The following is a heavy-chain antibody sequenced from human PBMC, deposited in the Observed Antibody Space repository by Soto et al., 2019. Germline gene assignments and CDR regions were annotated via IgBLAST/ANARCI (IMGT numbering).Heavy chain of an antibody. CDR1: GFTFSSYG. J-gene: IGHJ1*01. CDR3: AKDMKPNWYSSGWYQYFQH. Sequence: GGSLRLSCAASGFTFSSYGMHWVRQAPGKGLEWVAVISYDGSNKYYADSVKGRFTISRDNSKNTLYLQMNSLRAEDTAVYYCAKDMKPNWYSSGWYQYFQHWGQGTLVTVSS. V-gene: IGHV3-30*18. D-gene: IGHD6-19*01. CDR2: ISYDGSNK.